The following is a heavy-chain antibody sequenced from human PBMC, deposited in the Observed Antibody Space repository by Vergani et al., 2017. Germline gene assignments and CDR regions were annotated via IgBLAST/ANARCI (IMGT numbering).Heavy chain of an antibody. CDR2: MDYSGST. CDR1: GDSVISTDYH. Sequence: QVQLQESGPGLVKPSETLSLTCTVSGDSVISTDYHWGWIRQPPGKGLEWIGSMDYSGSTSYNPSLESRISISFETPKNQFSLRRTSLTAADTAVYYCASKRGACRAAYCHSYDFWGPGTLVGVSS. D-gene: IGHD2-15*01. CDR3: ASKRGACRAAYCHSYDF. J-gene: IGHJ4*02. V-gene: IGHV4-39*01.